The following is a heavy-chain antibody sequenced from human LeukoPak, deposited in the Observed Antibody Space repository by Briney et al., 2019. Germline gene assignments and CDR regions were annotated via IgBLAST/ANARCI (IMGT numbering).Heavy chain of an antibody. CDR3: ARTAARRFDY. J-gene: IGHJ4*02. CDR2: INPTGGST. D-gene: IGHD6-6*01. CDR1: GFTFSSYG. V-gene: IGHV1-46*01. Sequence: GGSLRLSCAASGFTFSSYGISWVRQAPGQGLEWMGIINPTGGSTTYAQKFQGRVTMTRDTSTSTVYMELSSLRSDDTAVYYCARTAARRFDYWGQGTLVTVSS.